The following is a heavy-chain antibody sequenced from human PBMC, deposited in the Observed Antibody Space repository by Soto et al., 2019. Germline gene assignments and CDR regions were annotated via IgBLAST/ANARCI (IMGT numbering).Heavy chain of an antibody. V-gene: IGHV4-4*07. Sequence: ASETLSLTCTVSGGSINNYYWGWIRQSAGKGLEWIGRIQTSGSTNYNPSLKSRVTMSIDTSKNQFSLKLNSVTAADTAVYYCARELTSYGSLYWFDPWGQGTLVTVSS. D-gene: IGHD5-18*01. CDR1: GGSINNYY. CDR3: ARELTSYGSLYWFDP. J-gene: IGHJ5*02. CDR2: IQTSGST.